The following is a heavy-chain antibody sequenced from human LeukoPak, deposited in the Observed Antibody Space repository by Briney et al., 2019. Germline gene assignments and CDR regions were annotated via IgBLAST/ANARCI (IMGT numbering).Heavy chain of an antibody. CDR3: AKDGRYTYYYYFDY. Sequence: GASLRLSCAASGFTFSSYAMSWVRQAPGKGLEWVSSISNSGGSTYYADSVKGRFTNSRDNSKNTLYLQMNSLRAEDTAVYYCAKDGRYTYYYYFDYWGQGTLVTVSS. CDR1: GFTFSSYA. CDR2: ISNSGGST. J-gene: IGHJ4*02. V-gene: IGHV3-23*01. D-gene: IGHD5-18*01.